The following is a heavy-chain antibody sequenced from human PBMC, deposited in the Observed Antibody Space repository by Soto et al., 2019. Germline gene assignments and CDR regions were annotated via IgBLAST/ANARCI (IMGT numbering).Heavy chain of an antibody. V-gene: IGHV4-39*01. Sequence: QLQLQESGPGLVKPSETLSLTCTVSGGSISSSSYYWGWIRQPPGKGLEWIGSIYYSGSTYYNPSLKSRVTISVDTSKNQFSLKLSSVTAADTAVYYCARQRTPPSEVVVITTVGYWGQGTLVTVSS. CDR3: ARQRTPPSEVVVITTVGY. J-gene: IGHJ4*02. CDR2: IYYSGST. CDR1: GGSISSSSYY. D-gene: IGHD3-22*01.